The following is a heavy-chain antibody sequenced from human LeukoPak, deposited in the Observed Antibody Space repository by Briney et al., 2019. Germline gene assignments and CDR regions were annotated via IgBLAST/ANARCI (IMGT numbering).Heavy chain of an antibody. J-gene: IGHJ3*02. CDR1: GYIFSDFW. CDR3: ARRPPSGAFDI. V-gene: IGHV5-51*01. CDR2: IYPGDSDT. Sequence: GESLKISCKGSGYIFSDFWIVWVRQLPGQGLEWMGIIYPGDSDTRYSPSFQGQVTISADKSISTAYLQWSSLKASDTAMYYCARRPPSGAFDIWGQGTMVAVSS.